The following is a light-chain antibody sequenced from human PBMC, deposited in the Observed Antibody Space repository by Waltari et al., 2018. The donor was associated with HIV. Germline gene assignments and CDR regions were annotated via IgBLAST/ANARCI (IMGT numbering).Light chain of an antibody. J-gene: IGLJ3*02. Sequence: QSALTQPASVSGSPGQSITISCTGTSSDVGGYNYVSWYQQHPGKAPKLMIYEVSNRPSGVSNRFSGPKSGNTASLTSSGLQAEDEADYYCSSYTSSSTRVFGGGTKLTVL. V-gene: IGLV2-14*01. CDR3: SSYTSSSTRV. CDR1: SSDVGGYNY. CDR2: EVS.